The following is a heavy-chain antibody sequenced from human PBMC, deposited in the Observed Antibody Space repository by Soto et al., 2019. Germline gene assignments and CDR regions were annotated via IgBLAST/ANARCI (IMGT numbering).Heavy chain of an antibody. Sequence: PGGSLRLSCAASGFTVSSNYMSWVRQAPGKGLEWVSVIYSGGSTYYADSVKGRFTISRHNSKNTLYLQMNSLRAEDTAVYYCAVNYYDSSAPMAGAFDIWGQGTMVTVS. V-gene: IGHV3-53*04. CDR1: GFTVSSNY. CDR2: IYSGGST. J-gene: IGHJ3*02. CDR3: AVNYYDSSAPMAGAFDI. D-gene: IGHD3-22*01.